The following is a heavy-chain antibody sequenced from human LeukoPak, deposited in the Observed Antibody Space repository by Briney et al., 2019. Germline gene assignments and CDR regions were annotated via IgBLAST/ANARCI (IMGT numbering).Heavy chain of an antibody. D-gene: IGHD3-10*01. J-gene: IGHJ4*02. Sequence: SETLSLTCTVSGGSISSYYWSWIRQPPGKGLEWIGYIYYSGSSNYNPSLKSRVTISVDTSKNQFSLKLSSVTAADTAVYYCASSRSAGLWFGWGQGTLVTVSS. CDR3: ASSRSAGLWFG. V-gene: IGHV4-59*01. CDR2: IYYSGSS. CDR1: GGSISSYY.